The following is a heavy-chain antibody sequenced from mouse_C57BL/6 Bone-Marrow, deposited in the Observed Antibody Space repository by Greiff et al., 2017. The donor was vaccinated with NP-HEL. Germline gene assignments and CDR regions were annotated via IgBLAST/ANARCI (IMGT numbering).Heavy chain of an antibody. J-gene: IGHJ1*03. CDR2: IYPSDSET. CDR1: GYTFTSYW. CDR3: ASLITTVVAHWYFDV. Sequence: QVQLQQPGAELVRPGSSVKLSCKASGYTFTSYWMDWVKQRPGQGLEWIGNIYPSDSETHYNQKFKDKATLTADKSSSTAYMQLSSLTSEDSAVYVCASLITTVVAHWYFDVWGTGTTVTVSS. V-gene: IGHV1-61*01. D-gene: IGHD1-1*01.